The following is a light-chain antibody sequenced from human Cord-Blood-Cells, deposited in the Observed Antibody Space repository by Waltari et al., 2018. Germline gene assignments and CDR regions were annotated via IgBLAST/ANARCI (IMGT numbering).Light chain of an antibody. V-gene: IGKV1-5*03. J-gene: IGKJ5*01. CDR1: QSISSW. CDR3: QPYNSYIP. CDR2: KAS. Sequence: DIQMTQYPSTLSASVGDRVTITCRASQSISSWLAWYQQKPGKAPKPLIYKASSLERGVPSRFRGSWSRTEFTLPISSLQPDDFATYYCQPYNSYIPFGQGTRLEIK.